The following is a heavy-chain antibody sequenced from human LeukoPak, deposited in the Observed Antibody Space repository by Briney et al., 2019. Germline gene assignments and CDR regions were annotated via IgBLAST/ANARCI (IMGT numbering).Heavy chain of an antibody. V-gene: IGHV1-2*02. CDR3: ARGQTGYCSSTSYYTPLGMDV. J-gene: IGHJ6*02. CDR1: GYTFTGYY. D-gene: IGHD2-2*02. Sequence: ASVKVSCKASGYTFTGYYMHWVRQAPGQGLEWMGWINPNSGGTNYAQKFQGRVTMTRDTSISTAYMELSRLRSDDTAVYYCARGQTGYCSSTSYYTPLGMDVWGQGTTVTVSS. CDR2: INPNSGGT.